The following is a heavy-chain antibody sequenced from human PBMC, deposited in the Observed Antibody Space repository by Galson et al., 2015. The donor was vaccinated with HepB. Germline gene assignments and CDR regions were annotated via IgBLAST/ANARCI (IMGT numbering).Heavy chain of an antibody. D-gene: IGHD2-2*01. Sequence: QSGAEVKKPGESLKISCKASGYSFRNYWIGWVRQMPGKGLECMGIIYPGDSETRYSPSFQGQVTHSADKSTNTAYLQWGSLKASDTAMYYCARLGHEGYHYYGMDVWGQGTTVTVSS. CDR3: ARLGHEGYHYYGMDV. CDR1: GYSFRNYW. J-gene: IGHJ6*02. CDR2: IYPGDSET. V-gene: IGHV5-51*01.